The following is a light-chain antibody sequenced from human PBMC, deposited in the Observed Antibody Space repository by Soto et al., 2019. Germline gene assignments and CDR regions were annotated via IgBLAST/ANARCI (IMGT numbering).Light chain of an antibody. Sequence: EIVMTQSPSTLSVSPGERATLPCRASQSVSSDLAWYQQKPGQAPRILIYGASTRATGIPARFSGSGSATEMTLTISSLQSEDFAVYYWQQYNQWPVTFGGGTKVEIK. CDR3: QQYNQWPVT. CDR1: QSVSSD. V-gene: IGKV3-15*01. J-gene: IGKJ4*01. CDR2: GAS.